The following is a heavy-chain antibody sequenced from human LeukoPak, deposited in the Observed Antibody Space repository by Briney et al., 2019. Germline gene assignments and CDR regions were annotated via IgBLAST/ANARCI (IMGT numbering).Heavy chain of an antibody. CDR3: VRLYRGGKGSNWFDP. V-gene: IGHV1-18*04. J-gene: IGHJ5*02. CDR2: ISAYNGNT. CDR1: GYTFTSYY. D-gene: IGHD3-16*01. Sequence: ASVKVSCKASGYTFTSYYMHWVRQAPGQGLEWMGWISAYNGNTNYAQKLQGRVTMTTDTSTSTAYMELRSLRSDDTAVYYCVRLYRGGKGSNWFDPWGQGTLVTVSS.